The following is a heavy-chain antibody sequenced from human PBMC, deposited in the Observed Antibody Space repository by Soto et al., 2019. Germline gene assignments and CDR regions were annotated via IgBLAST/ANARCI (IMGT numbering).Heavy chain of an antibody. D-gene: IGHD6-13*01. J-gene: IGHJ4*02. CDR1: GYTFTGYY. V-gene: IGHV1-2*04. CDR2: INPNSGGT. CDR3: ARENIAAAGTIFDY. Sequence: ASVKVSCKASGYTFTGYYMHWVRQAPGQGLEWMGWINPNSGGTNYAQKFQGWVTMTRDTSISTAYMELSRLRSDDTAVYYCARENIAAAGTIFDYWGQGTLVTVSS.